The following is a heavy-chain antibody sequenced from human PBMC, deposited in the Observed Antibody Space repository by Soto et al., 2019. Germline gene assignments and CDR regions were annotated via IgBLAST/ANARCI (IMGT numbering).Heavy chain of an antibody. CDR1: GGSFSGYY. CDR2: INHSGST. CDR3: ARGFSISSYSSSWYGIDV. V-gene: IGHV4-34*01. D-gene: IGHD6-13*01. Sequence: SETLSHTCAVYGGSFSGYYWSWIRQPPGKGLEWIGEINHSGSTNYNPSLKSRVTISVDTSNNQFSLKLSSVTAADTAVYYCARGFSISSYSSSWYGIDVWAQGTTVTVSS. J-gene: IGHJ6*02.